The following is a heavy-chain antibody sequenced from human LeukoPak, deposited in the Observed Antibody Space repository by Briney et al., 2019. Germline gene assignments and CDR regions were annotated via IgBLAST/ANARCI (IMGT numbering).Heavy chain of an antibody. D-gene: IGHD2-15*01. CDR2: FDPEDGET. J-gene: IGHJ6*02. CDR3: ATDPGYCSGGSCNNYYYGMDV. CDR1: GYTLTELS. Sequence: EASVEVSCKVSGYTLTELSMHWVRQAPGKGLEWMGGFDPEDGETIYAQKFQGRVTMTEDTSTDTAYMELSSLRSEDTAVYYCATDPGYCSGGSCNNYYYGMDVWGQGTTVTVSS. V-gene: IGHV1-24*01.